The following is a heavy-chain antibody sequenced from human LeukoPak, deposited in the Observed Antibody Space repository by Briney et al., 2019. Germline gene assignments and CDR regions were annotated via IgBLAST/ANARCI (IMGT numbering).Heavy chain of an antibody. V-gene: IGHV1-2*02. J-gene: IGHJ6*03. Sequence: ASVKVSCKASGYTFTGYYMHWVRQAPGQGLEWMGWINPNSGGTNYAQKFQGRVTMTRDTSISTAYMELSRLRSDDTAVYYCARADIVVVVAATPYYYYYMDVWGKGTTVTVSS. CDR1: GYTFTGYY. CDR3: ARADIVVVVAATPYYYYYMDV. CDR2: INPNSGGT. D-gene: IGHD2-15*01.